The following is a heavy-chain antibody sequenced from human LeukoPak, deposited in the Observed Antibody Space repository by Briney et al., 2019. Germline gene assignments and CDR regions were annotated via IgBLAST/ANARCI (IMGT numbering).Heavy chain of an antibody. Sequence: GASVQVSCKASGYTFTSYDIHWVRQATGQGLEWMGWMNPNSGNTRYAHKFQGRVTMTRNRSISTAYMELRSLRSEDTAVYYCARGETLTGTTFWFDPWGQGTLVTVSS. V-gene: IGHV1-8*01. CDR1: GYTFTSYD. D-gene: IGHD1-7*01. CDR2: MNPNSGNT. J-gene: IGHJ5*02. CDR3: ARGETLTGTTFWFDP.